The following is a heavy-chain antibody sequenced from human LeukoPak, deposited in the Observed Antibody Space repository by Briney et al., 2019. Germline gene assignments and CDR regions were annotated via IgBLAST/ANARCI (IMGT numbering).Heavy chain of an antibody. V-gene: IGHV3-30-3*01. D-gene: IGHD3-9*01. CDR1: GFTFSSYA. J-gene: IGHJ5*02. CDR2: ISYDGSNK. Sequence: GGSLRLSCAASGFTFSSYAMHWVRQAPGKGLEWVAVISYDGSNKYYADSVKGRFTISRDNSKNTLYLQMNSLRAEDTAVYYCAREYFDWLLGSNWFDPWGQGTLVTVSS. CDR3: AREYFDWLLGSNWFDP.